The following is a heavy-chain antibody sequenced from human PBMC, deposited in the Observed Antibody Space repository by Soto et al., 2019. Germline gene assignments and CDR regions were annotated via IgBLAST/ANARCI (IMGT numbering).Heavy chain of an antibody. CDR1: GFTFSSYE. CDR2: ISSSGSTI. CDR3: ARVGPSIYSSGYCDY. Sequence: EVQLVESGGGLVQPGGSLRLSCAASGFTFSSYEMNWVRQAPGKGLEWVSYISSSGSTIYYADSVKGRFTISRDNAKNSLYLQMNSLRAEDTAVYYCARVGPSIYSSGYCDYWGQGTLVTVSS. J-gene: IGHJ4*02. V-gene: IGHV3-48*03. D-gene: IGHD6-19*01.